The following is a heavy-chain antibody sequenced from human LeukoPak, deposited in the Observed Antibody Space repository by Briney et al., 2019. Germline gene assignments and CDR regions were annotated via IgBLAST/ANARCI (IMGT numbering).Heavy chain of an antibody. CDR2: INHSGST. Sequence: SSETLSLTCAVYGGSFSGYYWSWIRQPPGKGLEWIGEINHSGSTNYNPSLKSRVTISVDTSKNQFSLKLSSVTAADTAVCYCARGSDYDFWSGYYEDYYYMDVWGKGTTVTVSS. V-gene: IGHV4-34*01. D-gene: IGHD3-3*01. J-gene: IGHJ6*03. CDR3: ARGSDYDFWSGYYEDYYYMDV. CDR1: GGSFSGYY.